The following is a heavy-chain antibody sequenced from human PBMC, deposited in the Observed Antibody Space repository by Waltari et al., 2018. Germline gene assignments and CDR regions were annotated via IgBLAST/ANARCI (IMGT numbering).Heavy chain of an antibody. CDR1: GFTVRNNY. J-gene: IGHJ4*02. CDR3: ASFTTKTH. Sequence: EVQLVESGGGLIQPGGSLRLSCAASGFTVRNNYMRWVRQARGRGLDWVSLSYSGGSTYYADSVKGRFTISRDNSRNTLYLQMNSLRAEDTAVYYCASFTTKTHWGQGTLVTVSS. V-gene: IGHV3-53*01. CDR2: SYSGGST. D-gene: IGHD1-1*01.